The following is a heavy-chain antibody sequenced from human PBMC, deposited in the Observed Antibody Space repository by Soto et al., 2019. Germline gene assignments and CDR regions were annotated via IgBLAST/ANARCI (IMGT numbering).Heavy chain of an antibody. V-gene: IGHV3-23*01. CDR3: AKDGEWNPGTGGYYFDY. CDR2: ISGSGGST. CDR1: GFTFSSYA. Sequence: GGSLRLSCAASGFTFSSYAMSWVRQAPGKGLEWVSAISGSGGSTYYADSVKGRFTISRDNSKNTLYLQMNSLRAEDTAVYYCAKDGEWNPGTGGYYFDYWGQGTLVTVSS. D-gene: IGHD3-10*01. J-gene: IGHJ4*02.